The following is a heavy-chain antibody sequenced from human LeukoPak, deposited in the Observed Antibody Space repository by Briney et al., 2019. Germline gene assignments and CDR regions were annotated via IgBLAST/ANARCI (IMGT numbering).Heavy chain of an antibody. CDR3: AREDPLDGAYHY. CDR2: ISGSGGST. Sequence: GGSLRLSCSVSGFSPRYHAMSWIRQAPGKGLEWISAISGSGGSTYYADSVKGRFTISRHNSKNTLYLQMNSLRAEDTAVYYCAREDPLDGAYHYWGQGTLVTVSS. V-gene: IGHV3-23*01. CDR1: GFSPRYHA. J-gene: IGHJ4*02. D-gene: IGHD4/OR15-4a*01.